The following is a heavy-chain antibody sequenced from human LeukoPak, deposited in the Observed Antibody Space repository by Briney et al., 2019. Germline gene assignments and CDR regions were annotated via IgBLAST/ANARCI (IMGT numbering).Heavy chain of an antibody. D-gene: IGHD3-22*01. Sequence: KTGGSLRLSCAACGFTFSSYAMNWVRQAPGKGLEWVSSISGRSADIYYADSVKGRFNISRDNAKNSVFLQMNNLRVEDTAIYYCARRGYHDSSGFDYWGQGAPVTVSS. CDR2: ISGRSADI. J-gene: IGHJ4*02. V-gene: IGHV3-21*06. CDR3: ARRGYHDSSGFDY. CDR1: GFTFSSYA.